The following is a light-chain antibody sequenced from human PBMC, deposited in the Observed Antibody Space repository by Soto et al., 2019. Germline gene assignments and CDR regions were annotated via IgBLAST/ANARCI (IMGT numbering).Light chain of an antibody. CDR3: CSYAGSSTYV. CDR2: EGS. Sequence: QSALTQPASVSGPPGQSITISCSGTSSDVGSYNLVSWYQQHPGKAPKLMIYEGSKRPSGVSDRLSGSKSGNRASLTISGLQAEDEADYYCCSYAGSSTYVFGTGTKVTVL. CDR1: SSDVGSYNL. V-gene: IGLV2-23*01. J-gene: IGLJ1*01.